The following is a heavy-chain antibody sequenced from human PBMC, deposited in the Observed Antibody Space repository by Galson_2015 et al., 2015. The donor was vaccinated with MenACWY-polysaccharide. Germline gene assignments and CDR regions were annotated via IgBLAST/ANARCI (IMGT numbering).Heavy chain of an antibody. D-gene: IGHD6-19*01. CDR1: GFTFATQA. CDR3: AKDSDYTTGWYSADY. CDR2: IGSDGNNR. V-gene: IGHV3-23*01. Sequence: SLRLSCAASGFTFATQAMTWVRQAPGKGLEWVSSIGSDGNNRYHADSVKGRFTISRDNSKNTLYLQVNSLTADDTAVYFCAKDSDYTTGWYSADYWGQGTLVTVSS. J-gene: IGHJ4*02.